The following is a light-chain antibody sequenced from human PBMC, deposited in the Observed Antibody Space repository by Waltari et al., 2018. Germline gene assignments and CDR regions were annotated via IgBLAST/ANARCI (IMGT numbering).Light chain of an antibody. CDR3: QQFGSSVMYT. CDR2: GAS. V-gene: IGKV3-20*01. CDR1: QSVSRSR. J-gene: IGKJ2*01. Sequence: EVVLTQSPATLSLSPGERATLSCRPSQSVSRSRIAWYLHTPGPAPRLLIYGASGRATGIPDRFSGSGSGTDFSLTISRVEPEDFAVYYCQQFGSSVMYTFGQGTKLEIK.